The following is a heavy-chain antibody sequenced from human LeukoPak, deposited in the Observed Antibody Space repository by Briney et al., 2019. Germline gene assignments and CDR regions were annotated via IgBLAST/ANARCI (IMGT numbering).Heavy chain of an antibody. CDR2: INPSGGST. Sequence: ASVKVSCKGSGYIFTSYYIHWVRQAPGQGLEWMGIINPSGGSTSYAQKFQGRVTMTRDTSTSTVYMELSSLRSEDTAVYYCARGSSTIRAFDIWGQGTIVTVSS. J-gene: IGHJ3*02. V-gene: IGHV1-46*01. CDR3: ARGSSTIRAFDI. CDR1: GYIFTSYY. D-gene: IGHD3-9*01.